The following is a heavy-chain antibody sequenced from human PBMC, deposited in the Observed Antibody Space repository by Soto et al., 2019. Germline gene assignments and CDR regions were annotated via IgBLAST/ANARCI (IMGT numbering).Heavy chain of an antibody. D-gene: IGHD3-22*01. CDR2: IGLGSSTK. V-gene: IGHV3-48*01. CDR3: ARDQLYYNYISGRPLNAFDV. CDR1: GFTFRNYG. Sequence: GGSLRLSCAASGFTFRNYGMNWVRQAPGKGLEWVSYIGLGSSTKYYADSVEGRFTISRDNAKNSLYLQMNSLRAEDTAVYYCARDQLYYNYISGRPLNAFDVWCPGTMVTVSS. J-gene: IGHJ3*01.